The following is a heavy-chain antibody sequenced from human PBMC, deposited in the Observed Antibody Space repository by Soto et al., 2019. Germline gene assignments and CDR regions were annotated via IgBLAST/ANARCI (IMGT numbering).Heavy chain of an antibody. D-gene: IGHD1-1*01. V-gene: IGHV4-31*03. Sequence: SDTLYLTCTVSGGSISSGGYYWSWIRQHPGKGLEWIGYIYYSGSTYYNPSLKSRVTISVDTSKNQFSLKLSSVTAADTAVYYCARVNPNWSDAFDIWGQGTMVTVSS. CDR3: ARVNPNWSDAFDI. CDR1: GGSISSGGYY. J-gene: IGHJ3*02. CDR2: IYYSGST.